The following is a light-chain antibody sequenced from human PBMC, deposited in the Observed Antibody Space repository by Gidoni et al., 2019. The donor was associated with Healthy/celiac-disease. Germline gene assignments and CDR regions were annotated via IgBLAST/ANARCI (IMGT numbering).Light chain of an antibody. J-gene: IGKJ3*01. V-gene: IGKV3-15*01. CDR3: QQYNNWGFT. CDR1: QSVSSN. Sequence: EIVMTQSPATLSVSPGERATLSCRASQSVSSNLAWYQQKPGQAPRLLIYGASTRATGIPARFSGSGSGTEFTLTISSLQSEDFAVYYCQQYNNWGFTFXPXTKVDIK. CDR2: GAS.